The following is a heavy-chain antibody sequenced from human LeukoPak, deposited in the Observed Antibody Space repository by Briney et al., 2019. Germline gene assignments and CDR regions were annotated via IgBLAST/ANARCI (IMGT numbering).Heavy chain of an antibody. CDR2: ISFSGRST. CDR3: AKDREKAVGATIFDH. V-gene: IGHV3-23*01. Sequence: GGSLRLSCAVSGFTFSDYAMNWVRQAPGKGLEWVLGISFSGRSTNYADSVKGRFIISRDNSNNTLYLQMNSLRAEDTAVYYCAKDREKAVGATIFDHWGQGTLVTVSS. CDR1: GFTFSDYA. J-gene: IGHJ4*02. D-gene: IGHD1-26*01.